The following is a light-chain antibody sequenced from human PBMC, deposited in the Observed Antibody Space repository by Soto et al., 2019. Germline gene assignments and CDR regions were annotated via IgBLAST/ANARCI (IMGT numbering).Light chain of an antibody. CDR2: VNT. J-gene: IGLJ2*01. CDR1: SSNIGAGYD. V-gene: IGLV1-40*01. Sequence: QAVVTQPPSVSGAPGQRVTISCTGSSSNIGAGYDVHWYQQLPGTAPKLLIYVNTNRPSGVPDRFSGSKSGTSASQAITGLQAEDEADYYCQSYDSLSGSRVFGGGTKLTVL. CDR3: QSYDSLSGSRV.